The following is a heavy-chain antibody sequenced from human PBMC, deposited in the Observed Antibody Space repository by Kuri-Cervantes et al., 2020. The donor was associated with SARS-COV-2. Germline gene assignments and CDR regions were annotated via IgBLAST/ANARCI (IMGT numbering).Heavy chain of an antibody. Sequence: GGSLRLSCAASGFTFNSYGIHWVRQAPGKGLEWVALISYDGINKYYADSVKGRFTVSRDNSKNTLYLQMNSLRAEDTAVYYCTKDRDCSGGSCYDYYYYGMDVWGQGTTVTVSS. CDR3: TKDRDCSGGSCYDYYYYGMDV. CDR1: GFTFNSYG. V-gene: IGHV3-30*18. D-gene: IGHD2-15*01. J-gene: IGHJ6*02. CDR2: ISYDGINK.